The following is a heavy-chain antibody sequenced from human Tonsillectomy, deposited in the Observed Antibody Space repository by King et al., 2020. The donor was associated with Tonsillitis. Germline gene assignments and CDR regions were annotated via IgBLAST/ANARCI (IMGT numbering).Heavy chain of an antibody. J-gene: IGHJ4*02. V-gene: IGHV5-51*01. Sequence: VQLVESGAEVKKPGESLKISCKGSGYSFSTYWIGWLRQMPGKGLEWMGIIYPSDSDTRYSPSFQGQVTISADKSISTAYLQWSSLKASDTAMYYCARLEGDTYSGVDYWGQGTLVTVSS. CDR1: GYSFSTYW. CDR2: IYPSDSDT. D-gene: IGHD2-21*01. CDR3: ARLEGDTYSGVDY.